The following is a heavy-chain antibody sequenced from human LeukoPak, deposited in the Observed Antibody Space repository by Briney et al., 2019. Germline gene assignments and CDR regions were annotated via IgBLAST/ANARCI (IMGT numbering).Heavy chain of an antibody. Sequence: SETLSLTCTVSGGSINSYYWSWIRQPPGKGLEWIAYIYYSGSTNYNPSLKSRVSISVDTPKNQFSLKLSSVTAADTAMYYCARHYYDSSGYEYYFDYWGQGTLVTVSS. CDR3: ARHYYDSSGYEYYFDY. D-gene: IGHD3-22*01. CDR2: IYYSGST. CDR1: GGSINSYY. V-gene: IGHV4-59*01. J-gene: IGHJ4*02.